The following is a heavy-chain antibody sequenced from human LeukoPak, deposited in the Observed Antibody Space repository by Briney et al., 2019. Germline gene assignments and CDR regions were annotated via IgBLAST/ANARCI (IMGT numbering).Heavy chain of an antibody. CDR1: GGSISSYY. V-gene: IGHV4-59*01. D-gene: IGHD5-12*01. CDR3: ARAAGYRFDY. CDR2: FFYSGST. J-gene: IGHJ4*02. Sequence: SETLSLTCTVSGGSISSYYLSWIRQPLGKGLDWIGYFFYSGSTNYNPSLKSRVTMSVDTSKNQFSLKLISVTAADTAVYYCARAAGYRFDYWGQGTLVTVSS.